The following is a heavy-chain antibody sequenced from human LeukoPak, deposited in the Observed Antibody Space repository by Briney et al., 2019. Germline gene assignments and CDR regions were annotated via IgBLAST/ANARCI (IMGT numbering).Heavy chain of an antibody. D-gene: IGHD3-22*01. CDR2: INPSGGST. Sequence: ASVKVSCKASGYTFTSYYMHWVRQAPGQGLEWMGLINPSGGSTSYAQKFQGRVTMTRDTSTSTVYMELSSLRSEDTAVYYCARDKITMIVVGRSSGPDHAFDIWGQGTMVTVSS. CDR1: GYTFTSYY. CDR3: ARDKITMIVVGRSSGPDHAFDI. V-gene: IGHV1-46*01. J-gene: IGHJ3*02.